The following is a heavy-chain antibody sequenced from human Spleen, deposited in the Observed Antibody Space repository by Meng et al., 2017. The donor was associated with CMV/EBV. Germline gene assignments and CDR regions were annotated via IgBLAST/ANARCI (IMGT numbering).Heavy chain of an antibody. D-gene: IGHD7-27*01. Sequence: SETLSLTCTVSGGSISNYYWNWIRQPPGKGLEWIGYIYYIGSTNYNPSLQSRVTISVDTSKNQFSLKLSSVTAADTAVYYCARGPGRSDYWGQGTLVTVSS. CDR1: GGSISNYY. CDR3: ARGPGRSDY. V-gene: IGHV4-59*01. CDR2: IYYIGST. J-gene: IGHJ4*02.